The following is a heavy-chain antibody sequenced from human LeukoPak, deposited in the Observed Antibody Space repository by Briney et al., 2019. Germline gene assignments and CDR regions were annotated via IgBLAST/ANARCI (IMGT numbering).Heavy chain of an antibody. D-gene: IGHD1-26*01. CDR1: RFAFSAFV. J-gene: IGHJ4*02. CDR3: GRSGDLSPYFDH. CDR2: ISYDGTYK. V-gene: IGHV3-30-3*01. Sequence: GRALRLSCAASRFAFSAFVMHWVRQAPGKGLEWVAPISYDGTYKYYADSVKGRFTLSRDNSKNTLYLQMNSLRIEDSAVYYRGRSGDLSPYFDHWGQGTLVTVSS.